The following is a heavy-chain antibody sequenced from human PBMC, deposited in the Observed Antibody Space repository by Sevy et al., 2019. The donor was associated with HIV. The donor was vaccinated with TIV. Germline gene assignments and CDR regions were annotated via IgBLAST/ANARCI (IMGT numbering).Heavy chain of an antibody. D-gene: IGHD6-13*01. CDR2: ISDGGST. CDR3: ARRVAAAGQGNEYFQH. V-gene: IGHV4-39*01. J-gene: IGHJ1*01. CDR1: GGSITDKKYY. Sequence: SETLSLTCTVSGGSITDKKYYWAWIRQPPGKGREWIGSISDGGSTYDNPSLQSRVTLSVDTCKNQFSLNLSSVTAADTAKYYCARRVAAAGQGNEYFQHWGRGTLVTVSS.